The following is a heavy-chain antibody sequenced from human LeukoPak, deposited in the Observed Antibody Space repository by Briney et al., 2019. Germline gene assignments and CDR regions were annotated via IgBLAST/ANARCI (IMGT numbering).Heavy chain of an antibody. J-gene: IGHJ5*02. CDR2: MNPNSGNT. V-gene: IGHV1-8*01. D-gene: IGHD3-22*01. CDR1: GYTFTSYD. Sequence: ASVKVSCKASGYTFTSYDISWVRQATGQGLEWMGWMNPNSGNTGYAQKFQGRVTMTRNTSISTAYMELSSLRSEDTAVYYCARVHFVSYYDSSGYYEGGPFDPWGQGTLVTVSS. CDR3: ARVHFVSYYDSSGYYEGGPFDP.